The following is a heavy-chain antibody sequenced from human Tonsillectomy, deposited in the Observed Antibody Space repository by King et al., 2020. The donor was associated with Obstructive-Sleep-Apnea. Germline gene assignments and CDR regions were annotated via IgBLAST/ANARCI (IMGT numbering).Heavy chain of an antibody. J-gene: IGHJ4*02. CDR1: GFTFSKYA. CDR2: ISYDGSSQ. Sequence: VQLVESGGGVVQPGKSLRLSCAASGFTFSKYAIHWVRQAPGKGLEWVAVISYDGSSQYYADSVKGRFTISRDNSKNTLYLQMNGLRASDTAVYYCAAPCEYSCGWSWGDYFDFWGRGTLVTVSS. CDR3: AAPCEYSCGWSWGDYFDF. V-gene: IGHV3-30*04. D-gene: IGHD6-19*01.